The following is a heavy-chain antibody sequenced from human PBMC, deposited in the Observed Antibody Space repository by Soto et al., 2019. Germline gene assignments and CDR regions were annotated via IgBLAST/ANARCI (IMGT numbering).Heavy chain of an antibody. CDR3: AKRGVKALVDNTIYYGMDV. CDR1: GFTFSSYA. J-gene: IGHJ6*02. D-gene: IGHD1-26*01. Sequence: GGSLRLSCAASGFTFSSYAMSWVRQAPGKGLEWVSAISGSGGSTYYADSVKGRFTISRDNSKNTLYLQMNSLRAEDTAVYYCAKRGVKALVDNTIYYGMDVWGQGTTVTVSS. CDR2: ISGSGGST. V-gene: IGHV3-23*01.